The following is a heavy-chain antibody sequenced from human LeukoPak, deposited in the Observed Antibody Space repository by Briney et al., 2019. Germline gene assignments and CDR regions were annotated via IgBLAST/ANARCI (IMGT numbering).Heavy chain of an antibody. D-gene: IGHD6-13*01. J-gene: IGHJ6*03. CDR2: MSASGGTT. CDR1: GFTFSSSG. V-gene: IGHV3-23*01. CDR3: AKADPSSRWQYYMDV. Sequence: GGSLRLSWAASGFTFSSSGMSWVRQAPGKGLEWVSTMSASGGTTYYADSVKGRFSISRDNSKNTLFLLMNSLRADDTALYYCAKADPSSRWQYYMDVWGKGTAVTVSS.